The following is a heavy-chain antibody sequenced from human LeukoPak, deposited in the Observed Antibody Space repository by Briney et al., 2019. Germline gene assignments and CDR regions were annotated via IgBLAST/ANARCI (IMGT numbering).Heavy chain of an antibody. CDR3: AREVVAATPRSGAFDI. D-gene: IGHD2-15*01. J-gene: IGHJ3*02. V-gene: IGHV1-3*03. CDR2: INAGNGNT. CDR1: GYTFTSYA. Sequence: VASVKVSCKASGYTFTSYAMHWVRQAPGQRLEWMGWINAGNGNTKYSQEFQGRVTITRDTSASTSYMELSSLRSEDMAVYYCAREVVAATPRSGAFDIWGQGTMVTVSS.